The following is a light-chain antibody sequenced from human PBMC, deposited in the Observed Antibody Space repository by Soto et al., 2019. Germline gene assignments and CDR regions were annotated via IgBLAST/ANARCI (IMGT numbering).Light chain of an antibody. CDR1: QTVGTNF. CDR2: GTS. J-gene: IGKJ1*01. CDR3: QHYSRTLPWT. Sequence: EIVLTQSPGTLSLSPRETATLSCRASQTVGTNFLAWYQQKPGQAPRLLMFGTSNRATDIPDRFGGSGSGTDFTLTISRLEPEDVAVYYCQHYSRTLPWTFGQGTKVDIK. V-gene: IGKV3-20*01.